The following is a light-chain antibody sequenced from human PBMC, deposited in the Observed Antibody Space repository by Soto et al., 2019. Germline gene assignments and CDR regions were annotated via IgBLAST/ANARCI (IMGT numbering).Light chain of an antibody. Sequence: QSVLTQSPSASASLGASVKLTCTLSSGHSSYAIAWHQQQPEKGPRYLMKLNSDGSHSKGDGIPDRFAGSSSGAERYLTISSLQSEDEAHYYCQTWGTGIRVFGTGTKLTVL. CDR1: SGHSSYA. J-gene: IGLJ1*01. CDR3: QTWGTGIRV. V-gene: IGLV4-69*01. CDR2: LNSDGSH.